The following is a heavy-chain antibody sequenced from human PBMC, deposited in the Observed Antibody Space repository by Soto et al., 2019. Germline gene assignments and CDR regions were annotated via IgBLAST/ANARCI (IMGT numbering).Heavy chain of an antibody. CDR2: INAGNGNT. D-gene: IGHD6-13*01. V-gene: IGHV1-3*01. CDR3: ARDPLYAGTGFYRPLGIDYYYIGLDV. J-gene: IGHJ6*02. CDR1: GYTFTSYA. Sequence: ASGKVSCKASGYTFTSYAMHWVRQAPGQRLEWMGWINAGNGNTKYSQKFQGRVTITRDTSASTAYMELSSLRSEDTAVYYCARDPLYAGTGFYRPLGIDYYYIGLDVWGQGTMVTVSS.